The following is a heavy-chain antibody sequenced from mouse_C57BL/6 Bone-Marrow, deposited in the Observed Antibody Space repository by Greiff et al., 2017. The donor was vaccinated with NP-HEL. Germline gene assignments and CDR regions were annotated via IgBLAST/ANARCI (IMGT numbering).Heavy chain of an antibody. CDR3: GGTGNAWFAY. V-gene: IGHV1-50*01. D-gene: IGHD4-1*01. Sequence: QVHVKQLGAELVKPGASVKLSCKASGYTFTSYWMQWVKQRPGQGLEWIGEIDPSDSYTNYNQKFKGKATLTVDTSSSTAYMQLSSLTSEDSAVYYCGGTGNAWFAYWGQGTLVTVSA. CDR2: IDPSDSYT. J-gene: IGHJ3*01. CDR1: GYTFTSYW.